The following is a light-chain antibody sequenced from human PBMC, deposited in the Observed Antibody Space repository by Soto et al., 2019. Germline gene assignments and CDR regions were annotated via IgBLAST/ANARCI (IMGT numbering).Light chain of an antibody. J-gene: IGLJ1*01. V-gene: IGLV1-40*01. CDR3: QSYDSSLSAYV. CDR1: GSNIGAGYD. CDR2: GNS. Sequence: QLVLTQPPSVSGAPGQRVTISCTGSGSNIGAGYDVHWYQQLPGTAPKLLIYGNSNRPSGVPDRISASKSGTSASLAITGLQSEDEADYYCQSYDSSLSAYVFGTGTKLTVL.